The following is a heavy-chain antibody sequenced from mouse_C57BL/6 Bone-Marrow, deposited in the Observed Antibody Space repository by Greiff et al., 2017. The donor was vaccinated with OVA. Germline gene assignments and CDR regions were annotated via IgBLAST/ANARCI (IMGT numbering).Heavy chain of an antibody. V-gene: IGHV5-17*01. J-gene: IGHJ1*03. CDR1: GFTFSDYG. CDR2: ISSGSSTI. Sequence: EVKLQESGGGLVKPGGSLKLSCAASGFTFSDYGMHWVRQAPEKGLEWVAYISSGSSTIYYADTVKGRFTISRDNAKSTLFLQMTSLRSEDAAMDYCARKEDFDVWGTGTTVTVSS. CDR3: ARKEDFDV.